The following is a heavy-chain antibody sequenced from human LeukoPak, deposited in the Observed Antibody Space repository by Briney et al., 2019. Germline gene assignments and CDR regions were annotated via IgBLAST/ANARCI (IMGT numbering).Heavy chain of an antibody. CDR2: IIPILDIA. V-gene: IGHV1-69*04. CDR1: GGTFSSYT. D-gene: IGHD6-13*01. Sequence: GASVKVSCKASGGTFSSYTISWVRQAPGQWLEWMGRIIPILDIANYAQKFQGRVTITADKSTSTAYMELSSLRSEDTAVYYCAREGSSSLNDAFDIWGQGTMVTVSS. J-gene: IGHJ3*02. CDR3: AREGSSSLNDAFDI.